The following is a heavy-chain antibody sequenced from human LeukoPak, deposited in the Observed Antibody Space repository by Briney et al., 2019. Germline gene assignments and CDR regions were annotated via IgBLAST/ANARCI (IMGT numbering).Heavy chain of an antibody. Sequence: GGSLRLSCAASGFTFSSTWMHWVRQAPGKGLVWVSRITSDGSSTIYADSVKGRFTISRDNAKNTLYLQMNSLRAEDTAVYYCARDWYYAIDFWGRGALVTVSS. D-gene: IGHD2/OR15-2a*01. J-gene: IGHJ2*01. CDR2: ITSDGSST. CDR1: GFTFSSTW. V-gene: IGHV3-74*01. CDR3: ARDWYYAIDF.